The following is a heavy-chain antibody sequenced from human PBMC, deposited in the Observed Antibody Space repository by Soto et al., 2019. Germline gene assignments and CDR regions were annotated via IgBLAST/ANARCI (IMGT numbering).Heavy chain of an antibody. CDR3: AREGYCSSTSCYQYYYYYYMDV. CDR1: GGSFSGYY. V-gene: IGHV4-34*01. J-gene: IGHJ6*03. CDR2: INHSGST. D-gene: IGHD2-2*01. Sequence: SETLSLTCAVYGGSFSGYYWSWIRQPPGKGLEWIGEINHSGSTNYNPSLKSRVTISVDTSKNQFSLKLSSVTAADTAVYYCAREGYCSSTSCYQYYYYYYMDVWGKGTTVTVSS.